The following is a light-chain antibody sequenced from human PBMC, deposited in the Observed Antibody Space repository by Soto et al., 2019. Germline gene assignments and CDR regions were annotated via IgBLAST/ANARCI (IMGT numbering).Light chain of an antibody. CDR2: DVS. V-gene: IGLV2-14*01. CDR1: SSDVGGYNY. CDR3: SSYTSSITLYV. J-gene: IGLJ1*01. Sequence: QSALTQPASVSGSPGQSITISCTGTSSDVGGYNYVSWYQQHPGKAPKLMIYDVSNRPSGVSNRFSGSKSGNTASLTISGLQAEDEADHYCSSYTSSITLYVFGTGTKLTVL.